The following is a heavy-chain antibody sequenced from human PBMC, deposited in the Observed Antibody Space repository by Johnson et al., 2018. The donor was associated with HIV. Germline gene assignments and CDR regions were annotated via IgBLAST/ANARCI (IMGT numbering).Heavy chain of an antibody. J-gene: IGHJ3*02. D-gene: IGHD1-14*01. V-gene: IGHV3-66*01. CDR3: ARGPKNPGLDAFDI. CDR2: IYSGGNT. CDR1: GFTVSGNY. Sequence: VQLVESGGGLVQPGGSLRLSCVASGFTVSGNYMNWVRQAPGKGLEWVSVIYSGGNTYYADSVKGRFTISRDNSKNTLYLQMNSLKTEDTAVYYCARGPKNPGLDAFDIWGQGTVVTVSS.